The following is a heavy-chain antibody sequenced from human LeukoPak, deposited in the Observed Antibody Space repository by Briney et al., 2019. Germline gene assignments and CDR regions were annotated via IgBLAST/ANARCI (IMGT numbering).Heavy chain of an antibody. J-gene: IGHJ4*02. CDR3: AREVRCSTTRCYSLFDY. D-gene: IGHD2-2*02. V-gene: IGHV4-4*07. CDR1: GXSISSYY. CDR2: IYTSGST. Sequence: PSETLSLTCTVSGXSISSYYWNWIRQPAGKGLEWIGRIYTSGSTNHNPSLKSRVTMSVDMSKNQFSLRLSSVTAADTAVYYCAREVRCSTTRCYSLFDYWGQGTLVTVSS.